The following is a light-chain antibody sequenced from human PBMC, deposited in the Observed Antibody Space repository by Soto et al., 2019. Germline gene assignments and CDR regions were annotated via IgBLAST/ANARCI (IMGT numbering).Light chain of an antibody. CDR3: QQSYSTPFT. CDR1: QSISSY. J-gene: IGKJ3*01. Sequence: DLQMTQSPSSLSASVGDRVTITCRASQSISSYLNWYQQKPGKAPKLLIYAASSLQSGVPSRFSGSSSGTDFTLTISSLQPEYFATYYCQQSYSTPFTFGPGTKVDIK. CDR2: AAS. V-gene: IGKV1-39*01.